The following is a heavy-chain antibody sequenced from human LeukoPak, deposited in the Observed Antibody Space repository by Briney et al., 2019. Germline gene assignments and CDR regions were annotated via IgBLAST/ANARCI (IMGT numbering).Heavy chain of an antibody. CDR3: ARDLAGTQEDY. Sequence: ASVKVSCKASGYTFTGYYIHWVRQAPGQGLEWMGWINPNSGDTYSAQKFQGRVTMTRDTSISTAYMELSRLRSDDTAMYYCARDLAGTQEDYWGQGTLVTVSS. CDR2: INPNSGDT. V-gene: IGHV1-2*02. D-gene: IGHD6-13*01. J-gene: IGHJ4*02. CDR1: GYTFTGYY.